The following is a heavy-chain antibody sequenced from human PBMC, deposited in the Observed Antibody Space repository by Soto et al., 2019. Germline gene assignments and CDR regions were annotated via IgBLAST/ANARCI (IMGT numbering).Heavy chain of an antibody. Sequence: SETLSLTCAVYGGSFSGYYWSWIRQPPGKGLEWIGEINHSGSTNYNPSLKSRVTISVDTSKNQFSLKLSSVTAADTAVYYCARLVLKRGTMVRGVRGTWYFDLWGRGTLVTVSS. CDR1: GGSFSGYY. D-gene: IGHD3-10*01. J-gene: IGHJ2*01. CDR2: INHSGST. V-gene: IGHV4-34*01. CDR3: ARLVLKRGTMVRGVRGTWYFDL.